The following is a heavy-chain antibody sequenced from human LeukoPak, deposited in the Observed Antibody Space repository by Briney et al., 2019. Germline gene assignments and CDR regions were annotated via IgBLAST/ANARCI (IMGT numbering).Heavy chain of an antibody. CDR1: GFTVSSNY. CDR3: AKDGYSGSY. Sequence: GGSLRLFCAASGFTVSSNYMSWVRQAPGKGLEWVSAISGSGGSTYYADSVKGRFTISRDNSKNTLYLQMNSLRAEDTAVYYCAKDGYSGSYWGQGTLVTVPS. D-gene: IGHD1-26*01. CDR2: ISGSGGST. V-gene: IGHV3-23*01. J-gene: IGHJ4*02.